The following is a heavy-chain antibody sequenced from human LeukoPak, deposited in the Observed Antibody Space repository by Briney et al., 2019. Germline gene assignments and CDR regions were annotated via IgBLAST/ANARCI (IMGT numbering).Heavy chain of an antibody. V-gene: IGHV4-4*07. Sequence: SETLSLTCTVSGGSISSYYWSWIRQPAGKGLEWIGRTYTSGSTNYNPSLKSRVTMSVDTSKNQFSLKLSSVTAADTAVYYCARGSSGWYLGAFDIWGQGTMVTVSS. CDR3: ARGSSGWYLGAFDI. CDR2: TYTSGST. J-gene: IGHJ3*02. D-gene: IGHD6-19*01. CDR1: GGSISSYY.